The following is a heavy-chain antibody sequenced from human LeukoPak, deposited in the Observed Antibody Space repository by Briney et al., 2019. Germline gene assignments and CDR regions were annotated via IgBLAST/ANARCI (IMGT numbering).Heavy chain of an antibody. CDR1: GYTFTSYG. CDR2: ISAYNGNT. J-gene: IGHJ4*02. Sequence: ASVKVSCKASGYTFTSYGISWVRQAPGQGLEWMGWISAYNGNTNYAQKLQGRVTMTTDTSTSTAYMELRSLRSDDTAVCYCARKDCSSTSCYAGSDYRGQGTLVTVSS. CDR3: ARKDCSSTSCYAGSDY. V-gene: IGHV1-18*01. D-gene: IGHD2-2*01.